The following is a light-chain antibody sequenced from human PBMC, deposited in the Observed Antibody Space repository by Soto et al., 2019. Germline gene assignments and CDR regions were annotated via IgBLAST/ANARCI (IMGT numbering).Light chain of an antibody. Sequence: QSALTQPASVSGSPGQSITISCTGTSSDIGAYNYVSWYQQHPGKAPKLMIYEVTNRPSGVSYRFSGSKSGNTASLTISGLQAEDEADYYCSSYTRSTTVIFGGGTQLTVL. V-gene: IGLV2-14*01. CDR3: SSYTRSTTVI. J-gene: IGLJ2*01. CDR1: SSDIGAYNY. CDR2: EVT.